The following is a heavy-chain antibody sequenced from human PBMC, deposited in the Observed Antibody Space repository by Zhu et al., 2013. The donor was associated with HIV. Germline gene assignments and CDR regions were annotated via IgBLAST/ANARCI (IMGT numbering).Heavy chain of an antibody. CDR3: ARDALIARPDWYFDL. V-gene: IGHV1-46*01. Sequence: QVQLVQSGAEVKKPGASVKVSCKASGYTFTSYYMHWVRQAPGQGLEWMGIINPSGGSTSYAQKFQGRVTMTRDTSTSTVYMELSSLRSEDTAVYYCARDALIARPDWYFDLWGRGTLVTVSS. D-gene: IGHD2-21*01. CDR1: GYTFTSYY. CDR2: INPSGGST. J-gene: IGHJ2*01.